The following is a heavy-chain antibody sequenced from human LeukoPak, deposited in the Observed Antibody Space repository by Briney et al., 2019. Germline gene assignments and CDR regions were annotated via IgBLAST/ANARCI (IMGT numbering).Heavy chain of an antibody. CDR3: AKVKDYYDSSGFYAFDI. D-gene: IGHD3-22*01. CDR1: GFTFSSYG. J-gene: IGHJ3*02. Sequence: PGGSLRLSCAASGFTFSSYGMSWVRQAPGKGLEWVSGISWNSGSIGYADSVKGRFTISRDNAKNSLYLQMNSLKPEDTALYYCAKVKDYYDSSGFYAFDIWGQGTLVTVSS. V-gene: IGHV3-9*01. CDR2: ISWNSGSI.